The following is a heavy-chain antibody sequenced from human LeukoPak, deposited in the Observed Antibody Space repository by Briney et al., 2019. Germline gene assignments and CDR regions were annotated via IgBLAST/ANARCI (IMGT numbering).Heavy chain of an antibody. Sequence: GGSLRLSCAASGFTFSSYGIHWVRQAPGKGLEWVAFIRYDGSNKFYADSVKGRFTISRDNSKNTLYLQMNSLRAEDTAVYYCAGRSGFSYGPGAFDIWGQGTMVIVSS. CDR2: IRYDGSNK. D-gene: IGHD5-18*01. J-gene: IGHJ3*02. V-gene: IGHV3-30*02. CDR1: GFTFSSYG. CDR3: AGRSGFSYGPGAFDI.